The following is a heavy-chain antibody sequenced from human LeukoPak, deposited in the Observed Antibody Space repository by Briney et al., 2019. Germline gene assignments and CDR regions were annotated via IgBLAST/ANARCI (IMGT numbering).Heavy chain of an antibody. CDR3: ARAPSRGPNLRIFDY. D-gene: IGHD1-14*01. J-gene: IGHJ4*02. CDR1: GGSISSYY. CDR2: IYYSGST. Sequence: SETLSLTCTVSGGSISSYYWSWIRQPPGKGLEWIGYIYYSGSTNYNPSLKSRVTISVDTSKSQFSLKLSSVTAADTAVYYCARAPSRGPNLRIFDYWGQGTLVTVSS. V-gene: IGHV4-59*01.